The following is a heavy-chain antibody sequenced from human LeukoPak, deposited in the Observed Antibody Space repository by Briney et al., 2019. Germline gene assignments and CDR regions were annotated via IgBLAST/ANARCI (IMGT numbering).Heavy chain of an antibody. Sequence: GASVKVSCKASGYTFTSYYMHWVRQAPGQGLEWMGTINPSGGSTSYAQKFQGRVTMTRDTSTSTVYMELSSLRSEDTAVYYCARDGAVAGTGGWFDPWGQGTLVTVSS. CDR2: INPSGGST. D-gene: IGHD6-19*01. J-gene: IGHJ5*02. CDR1: GYTFTSYY. V-gene: IGHV1-46*01. CDR3: ARDGAVAGTGGWFDP.